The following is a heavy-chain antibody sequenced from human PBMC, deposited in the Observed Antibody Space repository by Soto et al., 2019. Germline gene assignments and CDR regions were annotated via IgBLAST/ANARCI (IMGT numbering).Heavy chain of an antibody. D-gene: IGHD2-8*01. CDR3: AREMYVLAAFDI. Sequence: PGGSLRLSCAASGFIFRSYGMYWIRQAPGKGLEWVAVISYGGSNKYYADSVKGRFTISRDNSKNALYLQMNSLRAEDTAVYYCAREMYVLAAFDIWGQGTMVTVSS. CDR1: GFIFRSYG. J-gene: IGHJ3*02. V-gene: IGHV3-30*03. CDR2: ISYGGSNK.